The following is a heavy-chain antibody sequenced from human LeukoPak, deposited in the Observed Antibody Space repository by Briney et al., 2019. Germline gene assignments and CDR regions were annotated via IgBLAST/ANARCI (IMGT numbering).Heavy chain of an antibody. CDR2: IIPIFGTA. V-gene: IGHV1-69*05. D-gene: IGHD5-18*01. J-gene: IGHJ4*02. CDR1: GGTFSSYA. Sequence: EASVKASCKASGGTFSSYAISWVRQAPGQGLEWMGRIIPIFGTANYAQKFQGRVTITTDESTSTAYMELSSLRSEDTAVYYCARDGSGYSYGYDYWGQGTLVTVSS. CDR3: ARDGSGYSYGYDY.